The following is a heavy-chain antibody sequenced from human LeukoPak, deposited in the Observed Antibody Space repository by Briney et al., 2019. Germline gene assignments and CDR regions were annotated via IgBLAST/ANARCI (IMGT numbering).Heavy chain of an antibody. D-gene: IGHD3-9*01. V-gene: IGHV3-23*01. CDR2: ISGSGGST. Sequence: GGSLRLSCAASGFTFSSYAMSWVRQAQGKELEWVSAISGSGGSTYYADSVKGRFTISRDNSKNTLYLQMNSLRAEDTAVYYCAKEDYDILTGYYWGGGVGMDVWGQGTTVTVSS. CDR3: AKEDYDILTGYYWGGGVGMDV. J-gene: IGHJ6*02. CDR1: GFTFSSYA.